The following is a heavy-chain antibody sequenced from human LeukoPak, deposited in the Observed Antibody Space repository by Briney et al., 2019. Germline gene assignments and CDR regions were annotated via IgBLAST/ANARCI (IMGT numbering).Heavy chain of an antibody. CDR1: GGSISSYY. D-gene: IGHD2-15*01. J-gene: IGHJ4*02. Sequence: SETLSLTCTVSGGSISSYYWSWIRQPAGQGLEWIGRIYTSGSTNYNPSLKSRVTMSVDTSKNQFSLKLSSVTAADTAVYYCAREYCSGGSCRFDYWGQGTLVTVSS. CDR3: AREYCSGGSCRFDY. V-gene: IGHV4-4*07. CDR2: IYTSGST.